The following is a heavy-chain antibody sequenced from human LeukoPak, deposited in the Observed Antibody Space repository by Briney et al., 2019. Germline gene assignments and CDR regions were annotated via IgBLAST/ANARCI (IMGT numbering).Heavy chain of an antibody. V-gene: IGHV4-61*05. Sequence: SETLSLTCTVSGGSIGSSSHYWGWIRRPPGKGLEWIGYIYYSGSTNYNPSLKSRVTISVDTSKNQFSLKLSSVTAADTAVYYCARGVASYAFDIWGQGTMVTVSS. D-gene: IGHD3-3*01. CDR3: ARGVASYAFDI. CDR2: IYYSGST. CDR1: GGSIGSSSHY. J-gene: IGHJ3*02.